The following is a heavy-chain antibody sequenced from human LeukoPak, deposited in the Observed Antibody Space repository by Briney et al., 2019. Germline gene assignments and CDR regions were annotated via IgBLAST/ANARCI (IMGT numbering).Heavy chain of an antibody. J-gene: IGHJ6*02. CDR1: GLTFSTYA. CDR3: AKTLSLDV. CDR2: IGGSGRSS. V-gene: IGHV3-23*01. Sequence: PGASLRLSCAASGLTFSTYAMSWVRQAPGMGLEWVSAIGGSGRSSYYADSVKGRFTISRDNSKNTLYLQMNSLRAEDTAVYYCAKTLSLDVWGQGTTVTVSS.